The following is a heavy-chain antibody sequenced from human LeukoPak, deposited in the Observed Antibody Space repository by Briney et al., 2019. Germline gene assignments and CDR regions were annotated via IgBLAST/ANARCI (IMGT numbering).Heavy chain of an antibody. V-gene: IGHV1-2*02. CDR1: GYTFTAYY. CDR2: IDPHSGGA. CDR3: ARWLLRLGDLSS. J-gene: IGHJ4*02. D-gene: IGHD3-16*02. Sequence: GASVKVSCKASGYTFTAYYIHWMRQAPGRGLEWMGWIDPHSGGANYAQKFQGRVTMTRDTSISTAYMELSSLISDDTAVYYCARWLLRLGDLSSWGQGTLVTVSS.